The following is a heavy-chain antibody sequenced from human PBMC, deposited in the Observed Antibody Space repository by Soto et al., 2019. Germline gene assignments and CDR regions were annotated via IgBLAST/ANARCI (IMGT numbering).Heavy chain of an antibody. Sequence: QVHLVQSGAEVRKPGASVKVSCKASGYSFTSYGISWVRQAPGQGLEWMGWISTDNGNTNYAHNLQGRLSMTIDPSTSTAYMELWSLGSDDTAVYYCARDVPDTSLFFYYYGMDVLGQGTTVTVSS. CDR2: ISTDNGNT. J-gene: IGHJ6*02. D-gene: IGHD2-21*01. CDR1: GYSFTSYG. V-gene: IGHV1-18*01. CDR3: ARDVPDTSLFFYYYGMDV.